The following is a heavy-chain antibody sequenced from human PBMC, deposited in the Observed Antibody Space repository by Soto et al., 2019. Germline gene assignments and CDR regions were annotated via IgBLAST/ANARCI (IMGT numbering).Heavy chain of an antibody. CDR2: ISWNSGSI. Sequence: EVPLVESGGGLVQPGRSLRLSCAASGFTFDDYAMHWVRQAPGKGLEWVSGISWNSGSIGYADSVKGRFTISRDNAKNSLFLQLNSRRAEDTALYYWAKGLVRNYVVGWFDPWGQGTLVTVSS. D-gene: IGHD4-4*01. CDR1: GFTFDDYA. CDR3: AKGLVRNYVVGWFDP. V-gene: IGHV3-9*01. J-gene: IGHJ5*02.